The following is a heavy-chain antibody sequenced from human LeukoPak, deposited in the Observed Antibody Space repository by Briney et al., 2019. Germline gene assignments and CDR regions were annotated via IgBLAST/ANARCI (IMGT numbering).Heavy chain of an antibody. CDR1: GGSISSGGYY. CDR2: IYHSGST. D-gene: IGHD7-27*01. V-gene: IGHV4-30-2*01. J-gene: IGHJ3*02. Sequence: SETLSLTCTVSGGSISSGGYYWSWIRQPPGKGLEWIGYIYHSGSTYYNPSLKSRVTISVDRSKNQFSLKLSSVTAADTAVYYCARFTGEASDAFDIWGQGTMVTVSS. CDR3: ARFTGEASDAFDI.